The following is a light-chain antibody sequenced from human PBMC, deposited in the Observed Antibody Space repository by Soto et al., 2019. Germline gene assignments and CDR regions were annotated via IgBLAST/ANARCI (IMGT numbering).Light chain of an antibody. Sequence: EVVMRQSPATLSVSPGEGATLSCRASQGIGDTLAWYQQKPGQAPRLLIYGASNRATGIPDRFSGSGSGTDFTLAISRLEPEDFAVYYCQQYGRSPGLFTFGPGTKVDIK. J-gene: IGKJ3*01. CDR2: GAS. CDR1: QGIGDT. CDR3: QQYGRSPGLFT. V-gene: IGKV3-20*01.